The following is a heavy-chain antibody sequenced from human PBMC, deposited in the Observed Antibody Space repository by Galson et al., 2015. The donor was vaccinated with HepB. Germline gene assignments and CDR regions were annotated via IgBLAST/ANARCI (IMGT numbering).Heavy chain of an antibody. D-gene: IGHD6-13*01. V-gene: IGHV3-48*04. CDR3: ARDPYSNSWYYLDY. CDR2: ITGSSSTI. Sequence: SLRLSCAASGFTFSSYSMNWVRQASGKGLEWVSYITGSSSTIYYADSVKGRFTISRDNAKNSLYLQMNSLRAEDTAVYYCARDPYSNSWYYLDYWGQGTLVTVSS. J-gene: IGHJ4*02. CDR1: GFTFSSYS.